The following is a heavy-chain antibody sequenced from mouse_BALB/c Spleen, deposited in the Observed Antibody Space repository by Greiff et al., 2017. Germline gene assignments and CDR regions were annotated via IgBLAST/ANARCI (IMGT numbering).Heavy chain of an antibody. CDR3: AREGGYDAMDY. J-gene: IGHJ4*01. CDR1: GFTFSSYA. V-gene: IGHV5-6-5*01. Sequence: EVQLVESGGGLVKPGGSLKLSCAASGFTFSSYAMSWVRQTPEKRLEWVASISSGGSTYYPDSVKGRFTISRDNARNILYLQMSSLRSEDTAMYYCAREGGYDAMDYWGQGTSVTVSS. CDR2: ISSGGST.